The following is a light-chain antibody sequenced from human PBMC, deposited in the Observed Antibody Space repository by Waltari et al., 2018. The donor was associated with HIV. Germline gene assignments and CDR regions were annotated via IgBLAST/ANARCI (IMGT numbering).Light chain of an antibody. J-gene: IGKJ3*01. CDR2: GAS. CDR3: QQYHNWPFT. Sequence: EIVMTQSPATLSASPGERATLSCRASQNIKNNLAWYQQKPGQAPRLLIHGASTTDTGISAGFSGSGSGTEFSLTIGSLQSEDFAVYYCQQYHNWPFTFGPGTRVEMK. V-gene: IGKV3-15*01. CDR1: QNIKNN.